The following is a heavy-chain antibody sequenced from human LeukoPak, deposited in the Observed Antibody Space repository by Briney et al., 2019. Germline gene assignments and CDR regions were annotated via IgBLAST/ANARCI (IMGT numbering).Heavy chain of an antibody. D-gene: IGHD3-16*02. CDR3: AKAEGTFGGVIDPLDY. V-gene: IGHV3-23*01. CDR1: GFTVSSNY. J-gene: IGHJ4*02. Sequence: PGGSLRLSCAASGFTVSSNYMSWVRQAPGKGLEWVSAISGSGGSTYYADSVKGRFTISRDNSKNTLYLQMNSLRAEDTAVYYCAKAEGTFGGVIDPLDYWGQGTLVTVSS. CDR2: ISGSGGST.